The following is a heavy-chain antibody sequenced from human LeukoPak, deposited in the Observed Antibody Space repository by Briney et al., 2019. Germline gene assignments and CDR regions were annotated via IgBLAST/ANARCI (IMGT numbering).Heavy chain of an antibody. CDR3: ARAREYYYGMDV. J-gene: IGHJ6*02. CDR2: IPYDGSNK. CDR1: GFTFSSYA. V-gene: IGHV3-30*04. Sequence: GGSLRLSCAASGFTFSSYAMHWVRQAPGKGLEWVAVIPYDGSNKYYADSVKGRFTISRDNSKNTLYLQMNSLRAEDTAVYYCARAREYYYGMDVWGQGTTVTVSS.